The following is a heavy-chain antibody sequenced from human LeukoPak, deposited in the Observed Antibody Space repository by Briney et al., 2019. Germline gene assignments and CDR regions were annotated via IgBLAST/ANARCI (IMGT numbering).Heavy chain of an antibody. V-gene: IGHV1-18*04. D-gene: IGHD2-21*02. J-gene: IGHJ4*02. CDR2: ISTYSGNT. CDR3: ARGGSRVVTYGNFDY. CDR1: GYTLSNHA. Sequence: GASVKVSCKGSGYTLSNHAFSWVRQAPGQGLEWMGWISTYSGNTNYAQKLQGRITMTIETSTSTAYMELRSLRSDDTAVYYCARGGSRVVTYGNFDYWGQGTLVTVSS.